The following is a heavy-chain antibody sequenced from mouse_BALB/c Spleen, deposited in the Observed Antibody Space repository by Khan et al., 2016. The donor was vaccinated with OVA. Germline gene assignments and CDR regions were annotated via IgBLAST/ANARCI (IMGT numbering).Heavy chain of an antibody. D-gene: IGHD6-2*01. V-gene: IGHV1-76*01. CDR2: IYPGTDNT. CDR1: GYIFTNYW. Sequence: VQLQESGAELVRPGASVKLSCRTSGYIFTNYWIHWVKQRSGQGLEWIARIYPGTDNTYYNEKLKDKATLTADRSSSTAYMQLSSLKSEDSAVYFCAREESLYYFAYWGQGTTLTVSS. J-gene: IGHJ2*01. CDR3: AREESLYYFAY.